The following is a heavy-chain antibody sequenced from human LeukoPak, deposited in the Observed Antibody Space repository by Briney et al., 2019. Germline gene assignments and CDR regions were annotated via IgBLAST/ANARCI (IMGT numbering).Heavy chain of an antibody. CDR2: IRGSGGST. J-gene: IGHJ4*02. CDR3: AKESRRPQRYYYGSGSDFDY. D-gene: IGHD3-10*01. CDR1: GFTFSSYA. Sequence: GGSLRPSCAASGFTFSSYAMSWVRQAPGKGLEWVSAIRGSGGSTYYADSVKGRFTISRDNSKNTLYLQMNSLRAEDTAVYYCAKESRRPQRYYYGSGSDFDYWGQGTLVTVSS. V-gene: IGHV3-23*01.